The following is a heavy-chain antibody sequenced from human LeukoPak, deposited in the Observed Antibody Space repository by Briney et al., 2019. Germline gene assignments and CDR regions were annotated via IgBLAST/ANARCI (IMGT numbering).Heavy chain of an antibody. Sequence: PSGTLSLTCAVSGGSISGGNWWSWVRQPPGKGLEWIGEIYHSGSTNCNPSLKTRVTISVDKSKNQFSLRLNSVTAADTAVYYCASVDYYDGSGLIWGQGTMVTVSS. CDR1: GGSISGGNW. CDR2: IYHSGST. J-gene: IGHJ3*02. V-gene: IGHV4-4*02. CDR3: ASVDYYDGSGLI. D-gene: IGHD3-22*01.